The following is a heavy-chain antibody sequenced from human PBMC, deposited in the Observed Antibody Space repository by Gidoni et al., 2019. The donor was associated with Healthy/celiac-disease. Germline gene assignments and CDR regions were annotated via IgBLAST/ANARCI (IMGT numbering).Heavy chain of an antibody. J-gene: IGHJ4*02. CDR2: IYWDDDK. Sequence: QITLKESGPTLVKPTQNLTLTSTFSRFSLSTSGVGVGWIRQPPGKALEWLALIYWDDDKRYSPSLKSRLTITKDTSKNQVVLTMTNMDPVDTATYYCAHSKVAAAVDYWGQGTLVTVSS. CDR1: RFSLSTSGVG. V-gene: IGHV2-5*02. D-gene: IGHD6-13*01. CDR3: AHSKVAAAVDY.